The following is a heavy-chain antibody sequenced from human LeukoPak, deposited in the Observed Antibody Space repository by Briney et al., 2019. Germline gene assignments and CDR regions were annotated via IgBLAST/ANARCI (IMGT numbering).Heavy chain of an antibody. CDR2: INSDGSIT. J-gene: IGHJ6*02. CDR3: ARDAVDTANAV. V-gene: IGHV3-74*01. D-gene: IGHD5-18*01. CDR1: GFTFTTYW. Sequence: GGSLRLSCAASGFTFTTYWMHCVRQAPAKGLVWVSHINSDGSITSYADSVKGRFTISRDNAKNTLYLQMNSLRAEDTAVYYCARDAVDTANAVWGQGTTVTVSS.